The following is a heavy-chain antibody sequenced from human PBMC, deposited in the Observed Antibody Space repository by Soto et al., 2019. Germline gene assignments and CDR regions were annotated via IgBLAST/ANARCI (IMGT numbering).Heavy chain of an antibody. Sequence: EVQLLESGGGLVQPGGSLRLSCAASGFTFSNYAMTWVRQAPGKGLEWVSATSGSGGSTYYADSVKGRFTISRDNSKNTLYLQMNSLRAEDTAVYYCAMVTYSSSSDWFDPWGQGTLVTVSS. CDR1: GFTFSNYA. CDR2: TSGSGGST. CDR3: AMVTYSSSSDWFDP. V-gene: IGHV3-23*01. D-gene: IGHD6-6*01. J-gene: IGHJ5*02.